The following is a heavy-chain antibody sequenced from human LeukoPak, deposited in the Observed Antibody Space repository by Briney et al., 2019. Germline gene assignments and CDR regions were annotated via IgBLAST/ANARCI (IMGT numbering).Heavy chain of an antibody. CDR3: AKVLAHDYSYGPLDY. J-gene: IGHJ4*02. CDR2: ISYDGSNK. CDR1: GFTFSSYG. Sequence: GRSLRLSCAASGFTFSSYGMLWVRQPPGKGLEWVAVISYDGSNKYYADSLKGRFTISRDNSKNTLYLQMNSLRAEDTAVYYCAKVLAHDYSYGPLDYWGQGTLVTVSS. V-gene: IGHV3-30*18. D-gene: IGHD5-18*01.